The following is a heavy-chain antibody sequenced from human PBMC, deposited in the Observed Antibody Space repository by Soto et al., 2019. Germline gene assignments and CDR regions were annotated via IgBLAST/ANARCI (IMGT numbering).Heavy chain of an antibody. CDR3: ASLGVGDGANSYYYYDMDV. V-gene: IGHV3-23*01. J-gene: IGHJ6*02. D-gene: IGHD4-17*01. Sequence: GGSLRLSCAATGFTFSVYAMTWVRQAPGKGLEWVSAVTANGGSTYSADSVKGRFTISRDNSKNTLFLQMNSLRAEDTAVYYCASLGVGDGANSYYYYDMDVWGRGSRVTVAS. CDR1: GFTFSVYA. CDR2: VTANGGST.